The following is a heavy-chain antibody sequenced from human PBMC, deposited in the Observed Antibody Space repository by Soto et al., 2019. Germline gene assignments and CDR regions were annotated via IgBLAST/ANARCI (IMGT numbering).Heavy chain of an antibody. CDR2: IIPIFGTA. J-gene: IGHJ4*02. D-gene: IGHD3-10*01. CDR1: GGTFSSYA. V-gene: IGHV1-69*01. Sequence: QVQLVQSGAEVKKPGSSVKVSCKASGGTFSSYAMSWVRQAPGQGLEWMGGIIPIFGTANYAQKFQGRVTITADESTSTAYMELSSLRSEDTAVYYCARGAHYYYGSGSYDPLDYWGQGTLVTVSS. CDR3: ARGAHYYYGSGSYDPLDY.